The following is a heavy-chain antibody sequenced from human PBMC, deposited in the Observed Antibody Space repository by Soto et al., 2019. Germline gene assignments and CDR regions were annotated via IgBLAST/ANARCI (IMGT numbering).Heavy chain of an antibody. Sequence: QVQLQESGPGLVKPSQTLSLTCTVFGDSISNGGFYYSWIRQHPGQGLEWVGYIFHSGSTLSNPSRRSRVTLSADTSTNQLFLELTSVTAADTAVYYCARSGIGGQWFDPWGRGTLVTVSA. J-gene: IGHJ5*02. V-gene: IGHV4-31*03. D-gene: IGHD2-15*01. CDR1: GDSISNGGFY. CDR3: ARSGIGGQWFDP. CDR2: IFHSGST.